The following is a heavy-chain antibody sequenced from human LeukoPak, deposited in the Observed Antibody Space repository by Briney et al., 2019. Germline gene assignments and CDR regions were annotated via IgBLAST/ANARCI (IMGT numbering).Heavy chain of an antibody. D-gene: IGHD2-2*02. CDR3: AGPTRYCSSTSCYTPDYMDV. CDR1: GYTFTGYY. Sequence: ASVKVSCKASGYTFTGYYMHWVRQAPGQGLEWMGWINPNSGGTNYAQKFQGRVTMTRDTSISTAYMELSRLRSDDTAVYYCAGPTRYCSSTSCYTPDYMDVWGKGTTVTVSS. V-gene: IGHV1-2*02. J-gene: IGHJ6*03. CDR2: INPNSGGT.